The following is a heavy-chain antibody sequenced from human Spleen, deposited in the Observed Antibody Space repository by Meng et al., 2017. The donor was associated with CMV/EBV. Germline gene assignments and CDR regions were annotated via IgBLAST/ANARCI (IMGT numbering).Heavy chain of an antibody. D-gene: IGHD6-13*01. CDR2: IYSSGST. Sequence: SETLSLTCTVSGGSISGYYWTWIRQPPGKGLEWIGYIYSSGSTNYNPSLNSRVTISEDTSKNQFSLKLRSVTAADTAVYYCARDRAGGSSSDNWFDPWGQGTLVTVSS. V-gene: IGHV4-59*01. J-gene: IGHJ5*02. CDR1: GGSISGYY. CDR3: ARDRAGGSSSDNWFDP.